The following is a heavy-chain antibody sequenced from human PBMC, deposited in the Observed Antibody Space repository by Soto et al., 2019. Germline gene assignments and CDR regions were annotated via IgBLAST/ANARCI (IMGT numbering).Heavy chain of an antibody. CDR3: AKAANVGLLTGYYTY. CDR1: GFTFSSYA. CDR2: ISGSGGST. D-gene: IGHD3-9*01. V-gene: IGHV3-23*01. J-gene: IGHJ4*02. Sequence: PGGSLRLSCAASGFTFSSYAMSWVRQAPGKGLEWVSAISGSGGSTYYADSVKGRFTISRDNSKNTLYLQMNSLRAEDTAVYYCAKAANVGLLTGYYTYWGQGTLVTVPS.